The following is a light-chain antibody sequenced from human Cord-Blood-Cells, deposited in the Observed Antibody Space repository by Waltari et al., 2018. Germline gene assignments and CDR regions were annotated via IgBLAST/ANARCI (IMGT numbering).Light chain of an antibody. CDR1: QSVSSN. CDR2: GVS. V-gene: IGKV3-15*01. Sequence: EIVMTQSPATLVVSPGERATLSCRASQSVSSNLAWYQQKPGQAPRLLIYGVSTRATGIPARFSGSGSGTEFTLTISSLQSEDFAVYYCQQYNNWPFTFGPGTKVDIK. J-gene: IGKJ3*01. CDR3: QQYNNWPFT.